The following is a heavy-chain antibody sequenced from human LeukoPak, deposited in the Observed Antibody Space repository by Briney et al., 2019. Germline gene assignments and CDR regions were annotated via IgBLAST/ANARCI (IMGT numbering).Heavy chain of an antibody. CDR2: ISSSSSTI. CDR3: ARDPPHTYYYGSGSFDY. V-gene: IGHV3-48*01. CDR1: GFTLSSYS. Sequence: GGSLRLSCAASGFTLSSYSMNWVRQAPGKGLEWVSYISSSSSTIYYADSVKGRFTISRDNAKNSLYLQMNSLRAEDTAVYYCARDPPHTYYYGSGSFDYWGQGTLVTVSS. D-gene: IGHD3-10*01. J-gene: IGHJ4*02.